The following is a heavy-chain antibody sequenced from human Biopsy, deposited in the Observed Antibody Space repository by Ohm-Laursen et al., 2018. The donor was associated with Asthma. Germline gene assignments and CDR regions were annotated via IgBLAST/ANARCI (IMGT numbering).Heavy chain of an antibody. CDR3: ARGDSSGWSHYYFDY. CDR1: GFTVSRDH. Sequence: SLRLSCAASGFTVSRDHMFWVRQAPGKGLEWVSVIYSGGTSHTADSVRGRFTISRDFSKHTLHLQMHSLRVEDTAVYYCARGDSSGWSHYYFDYWGQGTLVTVSS. V-gene: IGHV3-53*01. CDR2: IYSGGTS. D-gene: IGHD6-19*01. J-gene: IGHJ4*02.